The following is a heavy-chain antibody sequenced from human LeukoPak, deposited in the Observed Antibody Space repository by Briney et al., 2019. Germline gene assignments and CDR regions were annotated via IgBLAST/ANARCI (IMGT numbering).Heavy chain of an antibody. D-gene: IGHD3-10*01. J-gene: IGHJ3*02. CDR1: GYTFSTYW. CDR2: IYPGDSDT. V-gene: IGHV5-51*01. Sequence: GESLKISCKGSGYTFSTYWIGWVRQVPGKGLEWMGIIYPGDSDTRDSPSFQGHVTMSADKSTAYLQWSSLKASDTGMYYCARHHDKRVQRAFDIWGQGTMVVVPS. CDR3: ARHHDKRVQRAFDI.